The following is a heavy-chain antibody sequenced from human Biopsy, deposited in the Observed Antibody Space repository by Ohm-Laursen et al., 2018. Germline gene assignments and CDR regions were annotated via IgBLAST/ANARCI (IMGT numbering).Heavy chain of an antibody. CDR1: GGSISNNNYY. CDR3: ARDYDTSGYYYVS. Sequence: GTLSLTCPVSGGSISNNNYYWGWIRQPPGKGLERIGSIFYRGSTHYKPSLKRRVNISVDTSKNQFSLKLNSVTAADTAVYYCARDYDTSGYYYVSWGQGTLVTVSS. CDR2: IFYRGST. J-gene: IGHJ5*02. D-gene: IGHD3-22*01. V-gene: IGHV4-39*01.